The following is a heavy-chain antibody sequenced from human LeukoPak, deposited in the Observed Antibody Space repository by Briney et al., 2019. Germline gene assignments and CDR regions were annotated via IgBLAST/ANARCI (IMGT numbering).Heavy chain of an antibody. CDR2: ISAYNGKT. CDR3: ARDPQQLVGATGGGFEY. CDR1: GYTFTSYG. J-gene: IGHJ4*02. D-gene: IGHD1-26*01. Sequence: ASVKVSCKASGYTFTSYGISWVRQAPGQGLEWMGWISAYNGKTNYAQKFQGRVTMTTDTPTNTAYMELRSLRSDDTAVYYYARDPQQLVGATGGGFEYWGQGTLVTVSS. V-gene: IGHV1-18*01.